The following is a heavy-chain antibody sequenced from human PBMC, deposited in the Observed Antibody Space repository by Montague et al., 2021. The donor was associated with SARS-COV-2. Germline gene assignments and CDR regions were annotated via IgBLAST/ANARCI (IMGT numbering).Heavy chain of an antibody. Sequence: SETLSLTCTVSGGSISSHYWSWIRLPPGKGLEWVGHIYYTGITKXKSSLKGRVTISVDTSKNQLSLKLDSVTAADTAVYYCARGSGSASATWFDPWGQGTLVTVPS. CDR2: IYYTGIT. V-gene: IGHV4-59*11. CDR1: GGSISSHY. J-gene: IGHJ5*02. D-gene: IGHD6-25*01. CDR3: ARGSGSASATWFDP.